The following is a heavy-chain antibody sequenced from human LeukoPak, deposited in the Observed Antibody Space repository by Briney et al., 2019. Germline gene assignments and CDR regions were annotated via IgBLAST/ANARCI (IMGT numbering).Heavy chain of an antibody. CDR1: GYTFSNFW. D-gene: IGHD1-26*01. Sequence: KPGESLKISCKGSGYTFSNFWIAWVRQMPGKGLEWMGFIYPGDSDTRYRPSLQGQVTITGDKSTTTAYLQWSSLKASDTAMYFCARLADTTSWGQGTLVTASS. CDR2: IYPGDSDT. V-gene: IGHV5-51*01. J-gene: IGHJ5*02. CDR3: ARLADTTS.